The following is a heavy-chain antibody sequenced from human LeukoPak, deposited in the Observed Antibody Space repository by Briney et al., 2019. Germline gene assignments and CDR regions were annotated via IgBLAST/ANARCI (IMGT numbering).Heavy chain of an antibody. V-gene: IGHV4-59*01. CDR1: GYSISNYY. D-gene: IGHD6-6*01. Sequence: SSETLSLTCTVSGYSISNYYWSWIRQPPGKGLEWIGHMSNSGTTSYNPSLKSRVTLSVDTSKNQFSLKLTSVTAADTAVYYCARIRSPASSSSLDPWGQGTLVIVSS. CDR3: ARIRSPASSSSLDP. CDR2: MSNSGTT. J-gene: IGHJ5*02.